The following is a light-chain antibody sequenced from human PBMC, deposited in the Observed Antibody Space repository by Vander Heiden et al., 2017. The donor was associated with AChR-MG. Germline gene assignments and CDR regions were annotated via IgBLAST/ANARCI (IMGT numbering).Light chain of an antibody. CDR3: QQYNNWLT. CDR1: QSVNSN. Sequence: EILMTQSPATLSVSPGERATLSCRASQSVNSNLAWYQQKPGQAPRLLIYGASTRATGIPARFSGSGSGTEFTLTISSLQSEDSAVYYCQQYNNWLTFGGGTKVEIK. J-gene: IGKJ4*01. V-gene: IGKV3-15*01. CDR2: GAS.